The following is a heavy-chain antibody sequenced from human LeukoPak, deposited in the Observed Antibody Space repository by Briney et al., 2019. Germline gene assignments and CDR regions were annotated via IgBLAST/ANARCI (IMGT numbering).Heavy chain of an antibody. Sequence: GGSLRLSCAASGFTFSSYWMSWVRQAPGKGLEWVSAISGSGGSTYYADSVKGRFTISRDNSKNTLYLQMNSLRAEDTAVYYCGAGDFWSGPNDYWGQGTLVTVSS. CDR1: GFTFSSYW. CDR2: ISGSGGST. D-gene: IGHD3-3*01. CDR3: GAGDFWSGPNDY. V-gene: IGHV3-23*01. J-gene: IGHJ4*02.